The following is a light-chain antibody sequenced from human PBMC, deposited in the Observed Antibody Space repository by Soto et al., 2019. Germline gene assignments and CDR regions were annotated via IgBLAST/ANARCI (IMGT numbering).Light chain of an antibody. CDR1: QSVSNY. Sequence: EIVMTQSPATLSVSPGERATLSCRASQSVSNYLAWYQQKPGQAPRLLISGASTRATGIPARFSGSGSGTEFTLTISSLQSEDFAIYFCQKYNHWPRTFGQGTKVDIK. CDR3: QKYNHWPRT. V-gene: IGKV3-15*01. J-gene: IGKJ1*01. CDR2: GAS.